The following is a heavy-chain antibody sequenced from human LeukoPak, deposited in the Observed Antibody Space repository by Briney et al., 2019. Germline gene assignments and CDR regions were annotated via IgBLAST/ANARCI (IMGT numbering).Heavy chain of an antibody. D-gene: IGHD6-19*01. J-gene: IGHJ5*02. CDR3: ARERTIYSSGWPNWFDP. CDR1: GYTFTSYG. V-gene: IGHV1-18*01. Sequence: VASVKVSCKASGYTFTSYGISWVRQAPGQGLEWMGWISAYNGNTNYAQKLQGRVTMTTDTSTSTAYMELSRLRSDDTAVYYCARERTIYSSGWPNWFDPWGQGTLVTVSS. CDR2: ISAYNGNT.